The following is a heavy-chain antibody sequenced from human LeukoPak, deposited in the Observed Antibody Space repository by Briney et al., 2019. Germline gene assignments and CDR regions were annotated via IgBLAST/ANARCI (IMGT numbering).Heavy chain of an antibody. CDR2: IYYSGST. J-gene: IGHJ6*02. Sequence: SETLSLTCTVSGGSISSYYWTWIRQPPGEGLEWIGYIYYSGSTHYNPSLKSRATISVDTSKNQFSLKLSSVTAADTAVYYCARLDYGSGTFYNGYAMDVWGQGTTVTVSS. D-gene: IGHD3-10*01. V-gene: IGHV4-59*08. CDR1: GGSISSYY. CDR3: ARLDYGSGTFYNGYAMDV.